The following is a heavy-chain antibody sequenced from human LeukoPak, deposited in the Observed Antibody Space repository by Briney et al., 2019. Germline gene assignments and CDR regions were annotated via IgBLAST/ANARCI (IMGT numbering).Heavy chain of an antibody. D-gene: IGHD3-22*01. CDR1: GFTFSSYW. J-gene: IGHJ4*02. Sequence: GSLRLSCAASGFTFSSYWMHWVRQAPEKGLVWVSRISTDGSSTTYADSVKGRFTISRDNVKNTLFLQMNSLRAEDTAVYYCARDQGGYSPSDFDYWGQGTLVTVSS. V-gene: IGHV3-74*01. CDR3: ARDQGGYSPSDFDY. CDR2: ISTDGSST.